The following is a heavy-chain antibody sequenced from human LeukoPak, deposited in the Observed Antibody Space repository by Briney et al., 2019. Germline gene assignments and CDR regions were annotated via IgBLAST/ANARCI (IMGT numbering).Heavy chain of an antibody. D-gene: IGHD6-25*01. Sequence: GGSLRLSCATSGFMFRTYTINWVRQAPGKGLEWVASISSSGDYKYYADSLKGRFTVSRDNSENSLYLQMNSLRAEDTAVYYCASLRPTSRQYFDYWGQGTLVTVSS. V-gene: IGHV3-21*01. CDR2: ISSSGDYK. CDR1: GFMFRTYT. J-gene: IGHJ4*02. CDR3: ASLRPTSRQYFDY.